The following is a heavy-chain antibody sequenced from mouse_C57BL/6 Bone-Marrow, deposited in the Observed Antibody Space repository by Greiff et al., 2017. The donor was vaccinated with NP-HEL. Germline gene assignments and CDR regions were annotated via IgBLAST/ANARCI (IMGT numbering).Heavy chain of an antibody. V-gene: IGHV1-63*01. CDR3: VRWGRYYAMDY. J-gene: IGHJ4*01. CDR2: IYPGGGYT. CDR1: GYTFTNYW. Sequence: VQLQQSGAELVRPGTSVKMSCKASGYTFTNYWIGWAKQRPGHGLEWIGDIYPGGGYTNYNEKFKGKATLTVDKSSSTAYMQFSSLTSEDSAIYYCVRWGRYYAMDYWGQGTSVTVSS. D-gene: IGHD3-3*01.